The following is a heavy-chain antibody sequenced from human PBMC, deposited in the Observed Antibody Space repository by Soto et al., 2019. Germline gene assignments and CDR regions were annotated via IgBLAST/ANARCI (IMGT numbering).Heavy chain of an antibody. CDR1: GFTFNAAW. V-gene: IGHV3-15*01. CDR3: TTGLAAPGTNY. J-gene: IGHJ4*02. CDR2: IKSKADGGTT. Sequence: VQLVESGGNLVKPGGSLRVSCAASGFTFNAAWMSWVRQAPGKGLEWVGRIKSKADGGTTDFAAPVKGRFTISRDDSKNTVYLQMNSLKIEDTAVYYCTTGLAAPGTNYWDQGTLVTVSS. D-gene: IGHD6-13*01.